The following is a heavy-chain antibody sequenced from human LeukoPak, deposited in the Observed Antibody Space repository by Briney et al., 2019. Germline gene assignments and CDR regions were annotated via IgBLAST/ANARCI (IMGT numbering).Heavy chain of an antibody. CDR3: ARQRGGQYEDGFDM. Sequence: GASVKVSCKASGCTFSSYAISWVRQAPGQGLEWMGIINPSGSSTSYAQKFQGRVIMTRDTSTSTVYMEISSLRSEDTAVYYCARQRGGQYEDGFDMWGQGTMVTVSS. CDR2: INPSGSST. J-gene: IGHJ3*02. D-gene: IGHD2-8*01. CDR1: GCTFSSYA. V-gene: IGHV1-46*01.